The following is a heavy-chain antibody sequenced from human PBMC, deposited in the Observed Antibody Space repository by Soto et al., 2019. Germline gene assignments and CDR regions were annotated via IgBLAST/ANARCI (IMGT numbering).Heavy chain of an antibody. CDR2: ISSRSTII. Sequence: GGSLRLSCAASGFTFSGYEMNWVRLAPGKGLEWVSYISSRSTIIYYADSVRGRFTISRDNAKNSLYLQMNSLRAEDTAVYYCVREPVVPAAMGFDPWGQGTLVTVSS. J-gene: IGHJ5*02. CDR1: GFTFSGYE. D-gene: IGHD2-2*01. CDR3: VREPVVPAAMGFDP. V-gene: IGHV3-48*03.